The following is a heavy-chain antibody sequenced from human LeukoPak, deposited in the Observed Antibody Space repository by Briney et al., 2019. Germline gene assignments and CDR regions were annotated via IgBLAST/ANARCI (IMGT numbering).Heavy chain of an antibody. CDR2: INPSGGST. D-gene: IGHD6-13*01. CDR1: GYTFTSYY. Sequence: ASVKVSCKASGYTFTSYYMHWVRLAPGQGLEWMGIINPSGGSTSYAQKFQGRVTMTRDTSTSTVYMELSSLRSEDTAVYYCARVPTGYSSSWYDYYFDCWGQGTLVTVSS. J-gene: IGHJ4*02. CDR3: ARVPTGYSSSWYDYYFDC. V-gene: IGHV1-46*01.